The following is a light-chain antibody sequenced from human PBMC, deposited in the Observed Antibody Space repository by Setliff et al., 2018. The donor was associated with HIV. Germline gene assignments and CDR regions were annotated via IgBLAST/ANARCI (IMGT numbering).Light chain of an antibody. CDR1: SSDVGAYNF. CDR3: CSNTGSNTYV. V-gene: IGLV2-14*01. CDR2: EVN. Sequence: QSALTQPASVSGSPGQSITISCTGTSSDVGAYNFVSWYQQHPGKAPKLIIYEVNNRPSGVSSRFSGSKSGNTASLTISGLQAEDEADYYCCSNTGSNTYVFGSGTKVTVL. J-gene: IGLJ1*01.